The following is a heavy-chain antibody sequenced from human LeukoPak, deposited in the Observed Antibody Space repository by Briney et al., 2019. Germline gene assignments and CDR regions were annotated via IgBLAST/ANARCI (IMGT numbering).Heavy chain of an antibody. CDR1: GGSINNYY. V-gene: IGHV4-59*01. CDR2: IYYSGST. J-gene: IGHJ5*02. CDR3: ARDVKSGYGGTITDWFDP. D-gene: IGHD4-23*01. Sequence: SETLSLTCTVSGGSINNYYWSWIRQPPGKGLEWIGYIYYSGSTNYNPSLKSRVTISVDTSKNQFSLKLSSVTAADTAVYYCARDVKSGYGGTITDWFDPWGQGTLVTVSS.